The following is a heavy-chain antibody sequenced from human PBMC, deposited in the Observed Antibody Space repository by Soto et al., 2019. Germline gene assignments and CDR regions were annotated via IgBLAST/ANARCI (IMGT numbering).Heavy chain of an antibody. D-gene: IGHD3-22*01. CDR2: LYTGGST. J-gene: IGHJ4*02. Sequence: EVQLVESGGGLIQPGGSLRLSCAASGFTVSSNYMSWVRQAPGKGLEWVSVLYTGGSTYYADSVKGRFTISRDSSKNTLDLQMNSLRAEDTAVYYCAREQDTSGDLLEYWGQGTLVTVSS. CDR1: GFTVSSNY. CDR3: AREQDTSGDLLEY. V-gene: IGHV3-53*01.